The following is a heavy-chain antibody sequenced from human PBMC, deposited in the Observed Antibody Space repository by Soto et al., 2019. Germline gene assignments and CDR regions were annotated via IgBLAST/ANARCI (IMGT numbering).Heavy chain of an antibody. D-gene: IGHD2-15*01. CDR1: GGSISSSSYY. CDR2: IYYSGST. Sequence: SETLSLTCTVSGGSISSSSYYWGWIRQPPGKGLEWIGSIYYSGSTYYNPSLKSRVTISVDTSKNQFSLKLSSVTAADTAVYYCARRSNNIGYCSGGSCSWGMDVWGQGTTVTVSS. V-gene: IGHV4-39*01. J-gene: IGHJ6*02. CDR3: ARRSNNIGYCSGGSCSWGMDV.